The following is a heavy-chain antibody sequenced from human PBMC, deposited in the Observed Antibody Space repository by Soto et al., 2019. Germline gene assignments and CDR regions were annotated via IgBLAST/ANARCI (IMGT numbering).Heavy chain of an antibody. CDR2: IFYRGST. CDR3: ARWLDYYGSWSYWYFDL. D-gene: IGHD3-10*01. Sequence: QVQLQESGPGLVKPSQTLSLTCTVSGGSISSGAFYWSWIRQHPGKGLEWIGYIFYRGSTYYNPSLKSRLTISVDTSANPFSLNLSSVTAADTAVYYCARWLDYYGSWSYWYFDLWGRGTLVTVSS. V-gene: IGHV4-31*03. CDR1: GGSISSGAFY. J-gene: IGHJ2*01.